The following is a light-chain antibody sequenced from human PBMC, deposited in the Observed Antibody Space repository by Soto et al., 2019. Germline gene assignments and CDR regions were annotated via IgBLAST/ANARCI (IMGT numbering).Light chain of an antibody. Sequence: EIVLTQSPAILSVSPGESATLSCRASQSISSNYLAWYQQKPGQAPRLLIFGVSSRATGIPDRFSGSGSGTDFTLTINRLEPEDFAVYYCHHYGSSPYTFGLGTKVDIK. CDR2: GVS. J-gene: IGKJ2*01. V-gene: IGKV3-20*01. CDR3: HHYGSSPYT. CDR1: QSISSNY.